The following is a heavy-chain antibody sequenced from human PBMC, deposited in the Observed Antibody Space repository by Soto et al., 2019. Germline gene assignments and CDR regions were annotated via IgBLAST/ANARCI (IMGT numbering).Heavy chain of an antibody. V-gene: IGHV1-8*02. Sequence: QVQLVQSGAEVQKPGASVKVSCKASGYTFTSYDINWVRQATGQGLEWMGWMNPNSGNTGYAQKFQGRVTMTRNTSISTGYVELGSLRSEDTAVYYCAGGSTLSMVRGVITLDYWGQGTLVTVSS. CDR2: MNPNSGNT. D-gene: IGHD3-10*01. J-gene: IGHJ4*02. CDR1: GYTFTSYD. CDR3: AGGSTLSMVRGVITLDY.